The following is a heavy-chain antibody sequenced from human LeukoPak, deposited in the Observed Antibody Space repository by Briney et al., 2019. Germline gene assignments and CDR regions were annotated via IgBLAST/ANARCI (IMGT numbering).Heavy chain of an antibody. Sequence: EASVRVSCKASGYTFSGHYIHWVRQAPGQGLEWMGWINPKNGGTSYAQRFQGRVSLTRDTSISTAHMEVSRLRSDDTALYFCARDRVPFYSSTFKDYYLQYGLDVWGQGTTVAVSS. D-gene: IGHD6-13*01. CDR3: ARDRVPFYSSTFKDYYLQYGLDV. V-gene: IGHV1-2*02. CDR1: GYTFSGHY. J-gene: IGHJ6*02. CDR2: INPKNGGT.